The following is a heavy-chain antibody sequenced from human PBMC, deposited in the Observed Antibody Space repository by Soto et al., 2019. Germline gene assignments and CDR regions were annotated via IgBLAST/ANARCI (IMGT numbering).Heavy chain of an antibody. D-gene: IGHD3-3*01. J-gene: IGHJ4*02. CDR3: ARGYDFWSGYCLGRDY. CDR1: GFTFSSYS. V-gene: IGHV3-21*01. Sequence: EVQLVESGGGLVKPGGSLRLSCAASGFTFSSYSMNWVRQAPGKGLEWVSSISSSSSYIYYADSVKGRFTISRDNAKNSLYLQMNSLRAEDTAVYYCARGYDFWSGYCLGRDYWGQGTLVTVSS. CDR2: ISSSSSYI.